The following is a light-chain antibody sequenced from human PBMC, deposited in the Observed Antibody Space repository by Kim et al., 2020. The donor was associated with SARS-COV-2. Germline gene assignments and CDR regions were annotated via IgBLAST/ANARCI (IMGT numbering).Light chain of an antibody. J-gene: IGKJ4*01. CDR3: QQYDDWPLT. CDR1: QSVSSD. CDR2: DAS. V-gene: IGKV3D-15*01. Sequence: EIVMTQSPVTLSLLPGERATLSCRASQSVSSDLAWYQQKPGQAPRLLIYDASNRATGFPARFSGSGYGTEFTLTINSLQSEDFAVYYCQQYDDWPLTFGGGTKLEIK.